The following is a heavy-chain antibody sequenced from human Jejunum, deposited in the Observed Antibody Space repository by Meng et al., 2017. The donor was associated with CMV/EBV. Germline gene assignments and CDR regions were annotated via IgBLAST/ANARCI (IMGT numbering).Heavy chain of an antibody. CDR1: VFTFSDYC. D-gene: IGHD2-8*02. V-gene: IGHV3-74*01. J-gene: IGHJ4*02. Sequence: HRVESGGGLVQPGGSLCLSCTDSVFTFSDYCMYCVRQVPGEGLVWVSRINTDGSITSYADSVKCRFTISRDNAKNTLYLQMNSLRAGDSAVYYCARDLTGIRDYWGQGTLVTVSS. CDR3: ARDLTGIRDY. CDR2: INTDGSIT.